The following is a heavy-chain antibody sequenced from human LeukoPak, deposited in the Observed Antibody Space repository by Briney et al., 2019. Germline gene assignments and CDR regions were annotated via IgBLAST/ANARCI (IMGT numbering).Heavy chain of an antibody. J-gene: IGHJ4*02. CDR2: IKPDGSEK. D-gene: IGHD4-17*01. CDR3: ARVYGDYN. Sequence: GGALRLSCAASRFTISSFWMTWVRPAPGRGLEWVAHIKPDGSEKYYVDSLEGRFTISRDNAKNSLHLHMNSLRAEDTAVYYCARVYGDYNWGQGTLVTVSS. V-gene: IGHV3-7*04. CDR1: RFTISSFW.